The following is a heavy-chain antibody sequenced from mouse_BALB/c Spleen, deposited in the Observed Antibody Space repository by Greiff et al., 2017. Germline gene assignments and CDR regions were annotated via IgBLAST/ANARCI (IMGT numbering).Heavy chain of an antibody. CDR2: IDPANGNT. D-gene: IGHD2-1*01. V-gene: IGHV14-3*02. Sequence: VQLKESGAELVKPGASVKLSCTASGFYIKDTYMHWVKQRPEQGLEWIGRIDPANGNTKYDPKFQGKATITADTSSNTAYLQLSSLTAEDTAVYYCASSTDYFDDWGQGTTLTVSS. CDR1: GFYIKDTY. CDR3: ASSTDYFDD. J-gene: IGHJ2*01.